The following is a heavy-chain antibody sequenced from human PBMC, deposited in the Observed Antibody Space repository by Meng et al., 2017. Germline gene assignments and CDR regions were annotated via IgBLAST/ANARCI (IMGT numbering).Heavy chain of an antibody. Sequence: GGSLRLSCAASGFTFSSYAMHWVRQAPGQGLEWMGRINPNSGGTNYAQKFQGRVTMTRDTSISTAYMELSRLRSDDTAVYYCARGHCSSTSCFEIDYWGQGTLVTVSS. D-gene: IGHD2-2*01. CDR1: GFTFSSYA. CDR3: ARGHCSSTSCFEIDY. V-gene: IGHV1-2*06. J-gene: IGHJ4*02. CDR2: INPNSGGT.